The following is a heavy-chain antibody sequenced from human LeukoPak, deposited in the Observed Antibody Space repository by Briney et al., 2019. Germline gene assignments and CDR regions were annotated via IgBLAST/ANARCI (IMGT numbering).Heavy chain of an antibody. D-gene: IGHD3-22*01. CDR2: ISTNNCNT. Sequence: GASVKVSCKASGYTFANYGISWVRQAPGHGLEWMGWISTNNCNTKYAQKFQGRVTVTTDTSTSTAYMELRSLTSDDTAVYYCARDHHYYDSTGYFGYWGQGTLVTVSS. J-gene: IGHJ4*02. CDR1: GYTFANYG. CDR3: ARDHHYYDSTGYFGY. V-gene: IGHV1-18*01.